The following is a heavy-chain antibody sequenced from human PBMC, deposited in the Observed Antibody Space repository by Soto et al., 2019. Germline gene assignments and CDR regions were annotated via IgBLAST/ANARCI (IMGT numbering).Heavy chain of an antibody. J-gene: IGHJ4*02. D-gene: IGHD3-22*01. CDR1: GYTFTGYY. Sequence: ASVKVSCKASGYTFTGYYVHWVRQAPGQGLEWMGWTNPNSGGTKSAQKFQGRVTMTRDTSISTAYMEPSRLRSDDTAVYYCARRKGDYYDSSGYHYYFDYWGRGTLVTVSS. CDR2: TNPNSGGT. V-gene: IGHV1-2*02. CDR3: ARRKGDYYDSSGYHYYFDY.